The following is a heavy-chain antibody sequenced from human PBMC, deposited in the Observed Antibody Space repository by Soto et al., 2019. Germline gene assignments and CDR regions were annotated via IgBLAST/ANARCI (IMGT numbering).Heavy chain of an antibody. CDR3: VGTLCGGDCHSIYAFDF. Sequence: SETLSLTCTVSAGSINSYYWSWIRQSPGKGLEWIGYIYYNGSTNYNPSLKSRVTISVDTSKNQFSLKLSSVTAADTAVYFCVGTLCGGDCHSIYAFDFWGQGTMVTVSS. V-gene: IGHV4-59*03. CDR1: AGSINSYY. J-gene: IGHJ3*01. D-gene: IGHD2-21*02. CDR2: IYYNGST.